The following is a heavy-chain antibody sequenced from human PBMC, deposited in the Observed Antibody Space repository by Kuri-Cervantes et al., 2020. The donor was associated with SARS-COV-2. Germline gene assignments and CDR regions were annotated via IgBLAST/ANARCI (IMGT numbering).Heavy chain of an antibody. D-gene: IGHD1-26*01. J-gene: IGHJ4*02. CDR3: ANSLLLSLDY. V-gene: IGHV3-30*02. CDR2: IRYDGSNK. CDR1: GFTFSSYG. Sequence: GSLKISCAASGFTFSSYGMHWVRQAPGKGLEWVAFIRYDGSNKYYADSVKGRFTISRDNSKNTLYLQMNSLRAEDTAVYYCANSLLLSLDYWGQGTLVTVSS.